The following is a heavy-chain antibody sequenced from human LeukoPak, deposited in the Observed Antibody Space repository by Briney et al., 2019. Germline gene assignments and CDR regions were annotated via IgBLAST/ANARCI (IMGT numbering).Heavy chain of an antibody. CDR2: IYHSGST. V-gene: IGHV4-30-2*01. CDR3: ARVVVRGIYFDY. D-gene: IGHD3-10*01. Sequence: SQTLSLTCAVSGGSISSGGYSWSWIRQPPGKGLEWIGYIYHSGSTYYSPSLKSRVTISVDRSKNQFSLKLSSVTAADTAVYYCARVVVRGIYFDYWGQGTLVSVSS. CDR1: GGSISSGGYS. J-gene: IGHJ4*02.